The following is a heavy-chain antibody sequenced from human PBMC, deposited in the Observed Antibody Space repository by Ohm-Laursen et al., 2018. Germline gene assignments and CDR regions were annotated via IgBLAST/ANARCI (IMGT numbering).Heavy chain of an antibody. D-gene: IGHD6-19*01. J-gene: IGHJ4*02. CDR1: GFTVSDNY. CDR2: IFTGTDT. CDR3: ARASSSIAVAGLDY. Sequence: SLRLSCAASGFTVSDNYMSWVRQAPGKGLEWVSVIFTGTDTNYADSVKGRFTISRDNSKNTLYLQMNSLRAEDTAVYYCARASSSIAVAGLDYWGQGTLVTVSS. V-gene: IGHV3-53*01.